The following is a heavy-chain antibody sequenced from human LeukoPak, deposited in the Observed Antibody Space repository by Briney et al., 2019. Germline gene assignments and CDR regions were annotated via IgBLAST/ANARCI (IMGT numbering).Heavy chain of an antibody. CDR3: ARDKSPNWRFDD. CDR1: GYIFTSYY. CDR2: INPSGGGT. D-gene: IGHD1-1*01. J-gene: IGHJ4*02. V-gene: IGHV1-46*01. Sequence: ASVKVSCKAFGYIFTSYYMHWVRQAPGQGLEWMGIINPSGGGTSYAQKLQGRVTMTRDTSTSTVYMQLSSLKSEDTAVYYCARDKSPNWRFDDWGQGTLVTVSS.